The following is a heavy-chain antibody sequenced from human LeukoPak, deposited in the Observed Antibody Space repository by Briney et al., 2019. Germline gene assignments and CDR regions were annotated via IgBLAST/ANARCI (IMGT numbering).Heavy chain of an antibody. D-gene: IGHD3-9*01. CDR1: GGTFSSYA. CDR2: ISPIFGTA. CDR3: ARPKDYDILTGYGPPDYYYYGMDV. Sequence: GASVKVSCKASGGTFSSYAISWVRQAPGQGLEWMGGISPIFGTANYAQKFQGRVTITADESTSTAYMELSSLRSEDTAVYYCARPKDYDILTGYGPPDYYYYGMDVWGKRTTVTVSS. J-gene: IGHJ6*04. V-gene: IGHV1-69*01.